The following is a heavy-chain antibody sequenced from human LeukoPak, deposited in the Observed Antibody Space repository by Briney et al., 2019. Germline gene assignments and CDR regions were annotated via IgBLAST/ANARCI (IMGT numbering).Heavy chain of an antibody. Sequence: GGSLRLSCAASGFTFTNYAMTWVRQAPGKGLEWVSGISEGVGNSYYADSVKGRFTISRDHSKNTLYLQMNSLRAEDTALYYCAKREKGTTGRFFDYWGQGTLVTVSS. J-gene: IGHJ4*02. CDR2: ISEGVGNS. CDR3: AKREKGTTGRFFDY. CDR1: GFTFTNYA. D-gene: IGHD4-17*01. V-gene: IGHV3-23*01.